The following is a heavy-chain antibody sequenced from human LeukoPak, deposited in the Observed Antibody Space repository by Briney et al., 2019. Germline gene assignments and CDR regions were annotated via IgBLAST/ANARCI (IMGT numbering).Heavy chain of an antibody. CDR3: VRQGGWGGAASLIEF. Sequence: SETLSLTCTVSGVSISTSTHYWAWIRQPPGNGLEWIGSMFYRGSTYYNASLKSRVTLSVDTSRNQFSLKLSSVTPSDTAMYYCVRQGGWGGAASLIEFWGQGTLVTVSS. V-gene: IGHV4-39*01. CDR1: GVSISTSTHY. J-gene: IGHJ4*02. CDR2: MFYRGST. D-gene: IGHD2-15*01.